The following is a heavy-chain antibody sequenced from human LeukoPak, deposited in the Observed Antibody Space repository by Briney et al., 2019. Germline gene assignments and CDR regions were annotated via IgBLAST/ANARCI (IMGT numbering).Heavy chain of an antibody. CDR1: GFTFSSYA. CDR3: ARDETSHGDYGY. Sequence: GRSLRLSCAASGFTFSSYAMHWVRQAPGKGLEWVAVISYDGSNKYYADSVKGRFTISRDNSKNTLYLQMSSLRAEDTAVYYCARDETSHGDYGYWGQGTLVTVSS. D-gene: IGHD4-17*01. J-gene: IGHJ4*02. CDR2: ISYDGSNK. V-gene: IGHV3-30*04.